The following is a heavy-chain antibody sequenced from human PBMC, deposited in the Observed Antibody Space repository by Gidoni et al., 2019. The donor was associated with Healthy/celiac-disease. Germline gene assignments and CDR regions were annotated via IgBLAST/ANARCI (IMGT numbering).Heavy chain of an antibody. Sequence: QVQLQESGPALVKPSPTLSLTCTVSGGSISSGRYYWSWIRQHPGKGLEWIGYIYYSGSNYYNPSLKSRVTISVDTSKNQFSLKLSSVTAADTAVDYCARDLGHPTVTKSDYYYYGMDVWGQGTTVTVSS. CDR1: GGSISSGRYY. D-gene: IGHD4-4*01. V-gene: IGHV4-31*03. CDR2: IYYSGSN. CDR3: ARDLGHPTVTKSDYYYYGMDV. J-gene: IGHJ6*02.